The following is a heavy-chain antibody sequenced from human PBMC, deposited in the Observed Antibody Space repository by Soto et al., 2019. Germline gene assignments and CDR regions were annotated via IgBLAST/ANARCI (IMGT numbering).Heavy chain of an antibody. Sequence: GESLKISCAASGFTFSSYGMHWVRQAPGKGLEWVAVISYDGSNKYYADSVKGRFTISRDNSKNTLYLQMNSLRAEDTAVYYCVASPVAETFDYWGQGTLVTVSS. J-gene: IGHJ4*02. CDR2: ISYDGSNK. D-gene: IGHD2-15*01. CDR3: VASPVAETFDY. CDR1: GFTFSSYG. V-gene: IGHV3-30*03.